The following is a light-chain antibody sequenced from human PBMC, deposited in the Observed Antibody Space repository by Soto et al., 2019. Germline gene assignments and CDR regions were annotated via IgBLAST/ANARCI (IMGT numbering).Light chain of an antibody. V-gene: IGKV3-20*01. CDR1: QSVSSSY. Sequence: EIVLTQSPGTLSLSPGERATLSCRASQSVSSSYLAWYQQKPGQAPRPLIYGASSRATGLPDRFSGSGSGTDFSVTIIRLEPVDFAVYYCQQYGSSPRTFGQVTKVEI. J-gene: IGKJ1*01. CDR2: GAS. CDR3: QQYGSSPRT.